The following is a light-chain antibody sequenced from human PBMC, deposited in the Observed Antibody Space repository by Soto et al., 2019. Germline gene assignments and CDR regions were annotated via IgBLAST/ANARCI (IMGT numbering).Light chain of an antibody. J-gene: IGKJ1*01. CDR2: KAS. Sequence: DIQMTQSPSTLSASVGXRXTXTXXASQSISSWLAWYQQKPGKAPKLLTYKASTLKSGVPSRFSGSGSGTEFTLTISSLQPDDFATYYCQHYNSYSEAFGQGTKVDI. V-gene: IGKV1-5*03. CDR1: QSISSW. CDR3: QHYNSYSEA.